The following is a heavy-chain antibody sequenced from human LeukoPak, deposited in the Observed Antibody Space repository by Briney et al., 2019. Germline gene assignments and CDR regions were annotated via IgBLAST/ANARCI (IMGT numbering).Heavy chain of an antibody. Sequence: GGSLRLSCAASGFTFSSYAMHWVRQAPGKGLEWVAVISYDGSNKYYADSVKGRFTISRDNSKSTLYLQMNSLRAEDTAVYYCARRDNDFWSGYLPKFDYWGQGTLVAVSS. V-gene: IGHV3-30-3*01. CDR3: ARRDNDFWSGYLPKFDY. J-gene: IGHJ4*02. CDR1: GFTFSSYA. D-gene: IGHD3-3*01. CDR2: ISYDGSNK.